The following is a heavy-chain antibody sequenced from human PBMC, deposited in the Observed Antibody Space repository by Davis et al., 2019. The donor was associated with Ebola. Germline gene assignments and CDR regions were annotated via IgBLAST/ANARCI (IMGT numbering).Heavy chain of an antibody. CDR1: GFTFSGSA. D-gene: IGHD5-18*01. Sequence: GESLKISCAASGFTFSGSAMHWVRQASGKGLEWVGRIRSKANSYATAYAASLKGRFTISRDDSKNTAYLQMNSLKTEDTAVYYCTSFIQDDDYWGQGTLVTVSS. CDR3: TSFIQDDDY. CDR2: IRSKANSYAT. J-gene: IGHJ4*02. V-gene: IGHV3-73*01.